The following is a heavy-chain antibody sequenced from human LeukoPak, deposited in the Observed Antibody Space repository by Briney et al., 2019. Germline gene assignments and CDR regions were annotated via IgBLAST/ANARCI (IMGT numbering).Heavy chain of an antibody. V-gene: IGHV4-34*01. D-gene: IGHD3-3*01. CDR2: INHSGST. CDR3: ARLLRFLESSYDY. J-gene: IGHJ4*02. Sequence: SETLSLTCAVYGGSFSGYYWSCIRQPPGKGLEWIGEINHSGSTNYNPSLKSRVTISVDTSKNQFSLKLSSVTAADTAVYYCARLLRFLESSYDYWGQGTLVTVSS. CDR1: GGSFSGYY.